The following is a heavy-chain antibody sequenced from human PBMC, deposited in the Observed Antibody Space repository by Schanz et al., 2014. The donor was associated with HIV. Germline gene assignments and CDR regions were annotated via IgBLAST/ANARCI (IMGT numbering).Heavy chain of an antibody. V-gene: IGHV3-30*18. CDR3: AKDRNQYDSRYIGKGNYYYYYGMDV. CDR1: GFTFDSYG. J-gene: IGHJ6*02. CDR2: ISYDGSKK. D-gene: IGHD3-22*01. Sequence: QVQLVESGGGVVQPGRSLRLSWAASGFTFDSYGIHWVRQAPGKGLEWVAVISYDGSKKKDADSVKGRFTISRDNSKNTLYLQMKSLRPEDTAVYYCAKDRNQYDSRYIGKGNYYYYYGMDVWGQGTTVTVSS.